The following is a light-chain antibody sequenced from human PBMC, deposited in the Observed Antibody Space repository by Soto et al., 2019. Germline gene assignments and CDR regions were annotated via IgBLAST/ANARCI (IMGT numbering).Light chain of an antibody. J-gene: IGKJ1*01. CDR1: QSISSW. V-gene: IGKV1-5*03. Sequence: DIQMTQSPSTLSASVGDRVTITCRASQSISSWLAWYQQKPGKAPKLLIYKASSLESGVPSRFSGSGSGKEFTITISSLQPDDFATYYCQQYNSYAWTFGQGTKVEIK. CDR3: QQYNSYAWT. CDR2: KAS.